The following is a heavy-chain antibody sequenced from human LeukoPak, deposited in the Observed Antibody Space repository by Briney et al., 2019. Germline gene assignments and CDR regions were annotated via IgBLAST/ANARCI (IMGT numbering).Heavy chain of an antibody. J-gene: IGHJ4*02. CDR1: GFTFSNSW. Sequence: GSLRLSCAASGFTFSNSWMSWIRQAPGKGLEWVANIKQDGSEKNYVDSVKGRFTISRDNAENSLYLEMNSLRAEDTAVYYCASALVSSGWYVDYWGQGTLVTVSS. V-gene: IGHV3-7*01. D-gene: IGHD6-19*01. CDR3: ASALVSSGWYVDY. CDR2: IKQDGSEK.